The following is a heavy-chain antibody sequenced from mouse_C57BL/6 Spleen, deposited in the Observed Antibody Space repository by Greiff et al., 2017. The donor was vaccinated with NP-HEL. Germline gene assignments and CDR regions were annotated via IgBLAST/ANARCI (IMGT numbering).Heavy chain of an antibody. CDR2: INPNNGGT. V-gene: IGHV1-26*01. D-gene: IGHD1-1*01. CDR1: GYTFTDYY. Sequence: EVQLQQSGPELVKPGASVKISCKASGYTFTDYYMNWVKQSHGKSLEWIGDINPNNGGTSYNQKFKGKATLTVDKSSSTAYMELRSLTSEDSAVYYCARLYYGSSYGDWGQGTTLTVSS. CDR3: ARLYYGSSYGD. J-gene: IGHJ2*01.